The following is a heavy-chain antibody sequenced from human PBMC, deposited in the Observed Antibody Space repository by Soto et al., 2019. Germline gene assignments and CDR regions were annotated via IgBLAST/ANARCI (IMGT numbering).Heavy chain of an antibody. Sequence: PWETLSLTCTVSGGSISYYHWTWIRQPPGKGLEWIGFVSDSGRTSYNPSLQSRVTISVDTSRNQFSLRLTSVTAADTAVYYCARDSTRWFPYYGVDVWGPGTTVTVSS. CDR2: VSDSGRT. V-gene: IGHV4-59*01. CDR1: GGSISYYH. CDR3: ARDSTRWFPYYGVDV. J-gene: IGHJ6*02. D-gene: IGHD6-13*01.